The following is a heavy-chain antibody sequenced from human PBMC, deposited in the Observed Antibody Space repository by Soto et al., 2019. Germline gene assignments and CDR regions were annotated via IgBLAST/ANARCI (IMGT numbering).Heavy chain of an antibody. CDR3: ARRCTYCGYSSAFDY. V-gene: IGHV4-59*08. CDR1: GDSITSYY. D-gene: IGHD2-21*01. CDR2: IYSSRRT. J-gene: IGHJ4*02. Sequence: QVQLQESGPGLVEPSEALSLTCTVSGDSITSYYWCWIRQPPGKVLQRIAYIYSSRRTNYNPSLRSRYTKSVDPSKNQFSLRLTSVTSADTAGYYCARRCTYCGYSSAFDYSRQGALVTASS.